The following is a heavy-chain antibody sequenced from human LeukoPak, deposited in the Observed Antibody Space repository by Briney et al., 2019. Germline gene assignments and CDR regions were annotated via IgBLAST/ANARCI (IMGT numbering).Heavy chain of an antibody. Sequence: GGSLRLSCAASGFTFRSYGMHWVRQAPGKGLEWVAVISYDGISKLYADSVKGRFTISRDNSKNTLYLQMNSLRAEDTAVYYCAGRYCSGGRCSGGLDYWGQGTLVTVSS. CDR1: GFTFRSYG. V-gene: IGHV3-30-3*01. CDR2: ISYDGISK. D-gene: IGHD2-15*01. J-gene: IGHJ4*02. CDR3: AGRYCSGGRCSGGLDY.